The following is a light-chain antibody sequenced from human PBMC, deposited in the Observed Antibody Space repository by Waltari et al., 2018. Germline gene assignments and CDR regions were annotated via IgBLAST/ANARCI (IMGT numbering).Light chain of an antibody. Sequence: EIVLTQSPGTLSLSPGERATLSCRASQSVSSSYLAGDQQKPGQAPRLLIYGASSRATGIPDRFSGRWSGTDFTLTISRLGPEDFAVYDCQQYGSSFTFGPGTKVDIK. J-gene: IGKJ3*01. V-gene: IGKV3-20*01. CDR3: QQYGSSFT. CDR1: QSVSSSY. CDR2: GAS.